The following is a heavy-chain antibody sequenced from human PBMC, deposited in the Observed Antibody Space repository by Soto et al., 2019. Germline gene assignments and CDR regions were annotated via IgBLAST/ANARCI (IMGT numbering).Heavy chain of an antibody. CDR1: GFTFSSYW. V-gene: IGHV3-74*01. Sequence: GGSVRLSCAASGFTFSSYWMHWVRQAPGKGLVWVSRINRDGSRTSYADSVKGRFTISRDNSKNTLYLQMNSLRAEDTAVYYCAKLGRGVTAAEYDYWGQGTLVTVSS. J-gene: IGHJ4*02. CDR3: AKLGRGVTAAEYDY. D-gene: IGHD6-25*01. CDR2: INRDGSRT.